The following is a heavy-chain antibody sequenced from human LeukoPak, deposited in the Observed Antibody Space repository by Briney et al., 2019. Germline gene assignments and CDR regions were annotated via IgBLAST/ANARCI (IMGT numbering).Heavy chain of an antibody. CDR1: GYTFTSYG. CDR3: ARSKDIVVVVAAIHQSNWFDP. CDR2: IIPIFGTA. D-gene: IGHD2-15*01. Sequence: GASVKVSCKASGYTFTSYGISWVRQAPGQGLEWMGGIIPIFGTANYAQKFQGRVTITADKSTSTAYMELSSLRSEDTAVYYCARSKDIVVVVAAIHQSNWFDPWGQGTLVTVSS. J-gene: IGHJ5*02. V-gene: IGHV1-69*06.